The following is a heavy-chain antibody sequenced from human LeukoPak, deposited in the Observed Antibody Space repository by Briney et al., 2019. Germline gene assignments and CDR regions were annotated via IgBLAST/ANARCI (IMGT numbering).Heavy chain of an antibody. CDR2: INHSGST. V-gene: IGHV4-34*01. Sequence: SETLSLTCAVYGGSFSGYYWSWIRQPPGKGLEWIGEINHSGSTNYNPSLKSRVTISGDTSKNQFSLKLSSVTAADTAVYYCARVSSPPSRYYYYYMDVWGKGTTVTVSS. CDR1: GGSFSGYY. CDR3: ARVSSPPSRYYYYYMDV. J-gene: IGHJ6*03.